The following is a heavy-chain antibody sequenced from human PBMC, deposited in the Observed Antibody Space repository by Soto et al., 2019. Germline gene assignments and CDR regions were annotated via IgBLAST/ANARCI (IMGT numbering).Heavy chain of an antibody. CDR3: ARDQDYGANSGLGLVDY. Sequence: QVQLVQSGAEVKKPGSSVKVSCTASGGPFSDYSINWVRQAPGQGLECMGGIIPVFATPNYAQKFQGRVTITADKSTSTAYMELSNHRSEDAAIYFCARDQDYGANSGLGLVDYWGQGPLVNVTS. D-gene: IGHD4-17*01. CDR2: IIPVFATP. V-gene: IGHV1-69*06. CDR1: GGPFSDYS. J-gene: IGHJ4*02.